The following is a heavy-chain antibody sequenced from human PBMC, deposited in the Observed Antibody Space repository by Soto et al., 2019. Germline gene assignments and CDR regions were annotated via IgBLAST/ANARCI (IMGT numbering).Heavy chain of an antibody. CDR3: ARVERGTATTVVDAFDI. V-gene: IGHV4-34*01. J-gene: IGHJ3*02. CDR2: INHSGST. CDR1: GGSFSDYY. D-gene: IGHD1-1*01. Sequence: SETLSLPCAVFGGSFSDYYWIRIRQPPGKGLEWIGEINHSGSTNYNPSLKSRVTISVDTSKNQFSLKLSSVTAADTAVYYCARVERGTATTVVDAFDIWGPGTMVTVSS.